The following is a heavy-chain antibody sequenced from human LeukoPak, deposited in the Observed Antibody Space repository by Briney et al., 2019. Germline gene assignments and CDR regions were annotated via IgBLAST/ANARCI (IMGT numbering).Heavy chain of an antibody. J-gene: IGHJ4*02. Sequence: ASVKVSCKPSGYIFTGYYMHWVRQAPGQGLEWMGWINPNSGGTNYAQKFRGRVTMTRDTSTTTVYMELSSLRSEDTAVYYCAREESGGYFDYWGQGTLVTVSS. D-gene: IGHD2-8*02. CDR2: INPNSGGT. CDR3: AREESGGYFDY. V-gene: IGHV1-2*02. CDR1: GYIFTGYY.